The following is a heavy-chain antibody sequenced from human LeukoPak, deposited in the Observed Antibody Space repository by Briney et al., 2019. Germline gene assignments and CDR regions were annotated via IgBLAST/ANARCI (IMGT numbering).Heavy chain of an antibody. CDR1: GDSVTSSNW. CDR2: IYYSGST. J-gene: IGHJ4*02. V-gene: IGHV4-30-4*01. Sequence: SETLSLTCAVSGDSVTSSNWWSWVRQPPGKGLEWIGYIYYSGSTYYNPSLKSRVTISVDTSKNQFSLKLSSVTAADTAVYYCARDRSSSIDYWGQGTLVTVSS. CDR3: ARDRSSSIDY. D-gene: IGHD6-6*01.